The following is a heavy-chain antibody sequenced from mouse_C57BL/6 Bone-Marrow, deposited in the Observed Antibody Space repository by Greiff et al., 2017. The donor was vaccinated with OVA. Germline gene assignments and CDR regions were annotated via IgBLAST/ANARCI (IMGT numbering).Heavy chain of an antibody. CDR2: IDPENGDT. Sequence: EVKLVESGAELVRPGASVKLSCTASGFNIKDDYMHWVKQRPEQGLEWIGWIDPENGDTEYASKFQGKATITADTSSNTAYLQLSSLTSEDTAVYYCTTYDYGSNWYFDVWGTGTTVTVSS. CDR3: TTYDYGSNWYFDV. J-gene: IGHJ1*03. V-gene: IGHV14-4*01. CDR1: GFNIKDDY. D-gene: IGHD1-1*01.